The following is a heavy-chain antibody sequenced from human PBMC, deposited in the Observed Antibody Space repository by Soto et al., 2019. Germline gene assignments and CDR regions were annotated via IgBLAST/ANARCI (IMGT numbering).Heavy chain of an antibody. J-gene: IGHJ5*02. Sequence: PSETLSLTCTVSGGSISSSSYYWGWIRQPPGKGLEWIGSIYYSGSTYYNPSLKSRVTISVDTSKNQFSLKLSSVTAADTAVYYCARRSHWNHWFDPWGQGTLVTSPQ. CDR3: ARRSHWNHWFDP. D-gene: IGHD1-1*01. CDR2: IYYSGST. V-gene: IGHV4-39*01. CDR1: GGSISSSSYY.